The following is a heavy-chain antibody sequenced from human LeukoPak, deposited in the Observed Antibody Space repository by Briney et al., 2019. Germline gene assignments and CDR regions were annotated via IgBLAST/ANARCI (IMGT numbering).Heavy chain of an antibody. CDR3: ARDVSSGWYSGAFDI. J-gene: IGHJ3*02. Sequence: PSETLSLTCTVSGGSITSSSYYWGWIRQPPGKGLEWIGSIYYSGSTYYNPSLKSRVTISVDTSKNQFSLKLSSVTAADTAVYYCARDVSSGWYSGAFDIWGQGTMVTVSS. D-gene: IGHD6-19*01. CDR1: GGSITSSSYY. CDR2: IYYSGST. V-gene: IGHV4-39*07.